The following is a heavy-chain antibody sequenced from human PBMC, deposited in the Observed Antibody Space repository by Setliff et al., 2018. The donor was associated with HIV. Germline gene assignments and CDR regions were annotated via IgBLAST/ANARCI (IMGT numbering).Heavy chain of an antibody. CDR3: ARVSGTYDVRLDP. J-gene: IGHJ5*02. CDR1: GGSISSSSYY. V-gene: IGHV4-39*07. D-gene: IGHD1-26*01. Sequence: KPSETLSLTCIVSGGSISSSSYYWGWIRQPPGKGLEWIGNIYSSGRTYYSSSLRSRVTISVDTSKNQFSLKLTSVAAADTAVYFCARVSGTYDVRLDPWGPGTLVTVSS. CDR2: IYSSGRT.